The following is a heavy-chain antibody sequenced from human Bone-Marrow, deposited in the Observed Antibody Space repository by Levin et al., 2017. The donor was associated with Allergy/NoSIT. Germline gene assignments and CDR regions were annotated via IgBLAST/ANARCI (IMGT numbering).Heavy chain of an antibody. CDR1: GFTVSKNY. CDR2: IYDGGYT. Sequence: PGESLKISCAVSGFTVSKNYMSWVRQAPGKGLEWVSVIYDGGYTVYADSVKGRFTISRDNSKNTLYLQMNSLRPEDTAMYYCAIGPFDYWGQGTLVTVSS. J-gene: IGHJ4*02. V-gene: IGHV3-66*02. CDR3: AIGPFDY.